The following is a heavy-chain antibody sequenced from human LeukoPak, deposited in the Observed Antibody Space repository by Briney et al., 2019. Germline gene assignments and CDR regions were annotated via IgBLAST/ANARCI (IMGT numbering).Heavy chain of an antibody. CDR3: ASYRYGSSFAFDI. D-gene: IGHD6-6*01. V-gene: IGHV3-66*01. J-gene: IGHJ3*02. CDR2: IYSGGST. CDR1: GFTFSTNY. Sequence: GGSLRLSCGASGFTFSTNYMSWVRQAPGKGLEWVSIIYSGGSTYYADSVKGGFTISRDNSKNTLYLQMNSLRAEDTAVYYCASYRYGSSFAFDIWGQGTMVTVSS.